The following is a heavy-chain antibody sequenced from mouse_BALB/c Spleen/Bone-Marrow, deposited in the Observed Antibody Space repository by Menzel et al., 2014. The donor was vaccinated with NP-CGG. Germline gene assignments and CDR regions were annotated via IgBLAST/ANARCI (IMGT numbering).Heavy chain of an antibody. D-gene: IGHD1-1*01. Sequence: VQLQQPGPELVKPGASMKISCKASGYSLTGYTMNWVKQSHGKNLEWIGLINPYNDVTIYNQKFKGKATLTVDKSSSTAYMELLSLTSEDSAVYYCATLYDSYAMDYWGQGTSVTVSS. V-gene: IGHV1-18*01. J-gene: IGHJ4*01. CDR1: GYSLTGYT. CDR2: INPYNDVT. CDR3: ATLYDSYAMDY.